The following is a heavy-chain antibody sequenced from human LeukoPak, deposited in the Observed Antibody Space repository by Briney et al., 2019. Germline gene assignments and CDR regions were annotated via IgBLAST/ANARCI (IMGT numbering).Heavy chain of an antibody. Sequence: GGSLRLSCAASGLTFRNAWMTWVRQAPGKGLEWVGRIKSKTDGGTIDYAAPVKGRFTISRDDSKNTLFLQMSRLRTEDTAVYYCAKDTTPQYQLLFFGYFDYWGQGTLVTVSS. D-gene: IGHD2-2*01. CDR2: IKSKTDGGTI. CDR1: GLTFRNAW. CDR3: AKDTTPQYQLLFFGYFDY. J-gene: IGHJ4*02. V-gene: IGHV3-15*01.